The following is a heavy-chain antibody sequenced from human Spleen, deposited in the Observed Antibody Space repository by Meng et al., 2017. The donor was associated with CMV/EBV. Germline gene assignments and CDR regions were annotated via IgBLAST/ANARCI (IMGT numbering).Heavy chain of an antibody. CDR2: ISSSGSTI. CDR1: GFTFSSYW. D-gene: IGHD3-3*01. V-gene: IGHV3-48*04. J-gene: IGHJ6*02. Sequence: GSLRLSCAASGFTFSSYWMSWVRQAPGKGLEWVSYISSSGSTIHYADSVKGRFTISRDNAKISLYLQMNSLRAEDTAVYYCARDSDSVRYYDFWSGYYGMDVWGQGTTVTVSS. CDR3: ARDSDSVRYYDFWSGYYGMDV.